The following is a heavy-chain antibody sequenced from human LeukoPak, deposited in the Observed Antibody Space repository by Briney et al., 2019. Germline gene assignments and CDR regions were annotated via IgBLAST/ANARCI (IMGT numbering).Heavy chain of an antibody. CDR3: ARAGGLLWFGEVLESSDTFHI. Sequence: PGGSLRLSCVASGFTFSTYAMSWVRQAPGKGLEWVSYISSGSSTIYYADSVKGRFTISRDNAKNSLYLQVNSLRDEDTAVYYCARAGGLLWFGEVLESSDTFHIWGQGTMVTVSS. CDR1: GFTFSTYA. J-gene: IGHJ3*02. D-gene: IGHD3-10*01. V-gene: IGHV3-48*02. CDR2: ISSGSSTI.